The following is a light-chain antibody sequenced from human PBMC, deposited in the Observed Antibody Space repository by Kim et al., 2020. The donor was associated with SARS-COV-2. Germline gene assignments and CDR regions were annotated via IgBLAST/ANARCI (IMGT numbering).Light chain of an antibody. CDR1: HFIRRS. CDR2: SAS. V-gene: IGKV3-11*01. J-gene: IGKJ5*01. Sequence: SPGDRATLSCRASHFIRRSLAWYQQFPGQTPRLLIYSASNRATGIPARFSGRGSGTDFSLTISSLEPEDFAVYYCQQRYNRISFGQGTRLEIK. CDR3: QQRYNRIS.